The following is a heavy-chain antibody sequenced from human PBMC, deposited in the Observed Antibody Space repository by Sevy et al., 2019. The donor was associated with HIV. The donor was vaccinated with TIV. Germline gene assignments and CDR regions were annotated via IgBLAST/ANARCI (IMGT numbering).Heavy chain of an antibody. CDR3: AGDRDYVFWSGSGGGYYGMDV. D-gene: IGHD3-3*01. V-gene: IGHV3-33*01. CDR1: GFTFSSYG. CDR2: IWYDGSNK. J-gene: IGHJ6*02. Sequence: GGSLRLSCAASGFTFSSYGMHWVRQAPGKGLEWVAVIWYDGSNKYYADSVKGRFTISRDNSKNTLYLQMNSLRAEDTAVYYCAGDRDYVFWSGSGGGYYGMDVWGQGTTVTVSS.